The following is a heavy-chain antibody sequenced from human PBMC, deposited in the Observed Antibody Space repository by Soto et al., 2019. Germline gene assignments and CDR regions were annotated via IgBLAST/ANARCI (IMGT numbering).Heavy chain of an antibody. CDR2: ISGSGGST. D-gene: IGHD4-17*01. V-gene: IGHV3-23*01. Sequence: GGSLRLSCAASGFTFSSYAMSWVRQAPGKGLEWVSAISGSGGSTYYADSVKGRFTISRDNSKNTLSLQMNSLRADDTAVYYCARPALLVTTFDYWGQGALVTVSS. CDR3: ARPALLVTTFDY. J-gene: IGHJ4*02. CDR1: GFTFSSYA.